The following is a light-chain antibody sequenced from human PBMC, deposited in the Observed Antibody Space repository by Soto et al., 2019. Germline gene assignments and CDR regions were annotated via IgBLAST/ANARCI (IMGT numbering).Light chain of an antibody. CDR1: QSINNL. J-gene: IGKJ1*01. V-gene: IGKV1-5*01. CDR2: DVS. Sequence: DFQMTQSPSTLSASVGDRVTITCRASQSINNLLAWYQQKPGKAPKFLIYDVSTLESGVPSRFSGSGSETEFTLTISGLQPGDSATYYCQQYNSYSPTFGQGTKVDIK. CDR3: QQYNSYSPT.